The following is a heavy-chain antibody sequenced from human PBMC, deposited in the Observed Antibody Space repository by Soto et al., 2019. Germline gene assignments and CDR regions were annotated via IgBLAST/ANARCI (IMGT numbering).Heavy chain of an antibody. Sequence: PGGSLRLSCAASGFTFSSYGMHWVRQAPGKGLEWVTVISYDGSNKYYTDYVEGRFTISRDNSKNTLYLQINSLRAEDTAVYYCAKDRYFDWLWGPFDYWGQGTLVTVS. J-gene: IGHJ4*02. V-gene: IGHV3-30*18. D-gene: IGHD3-9*01. CDR3: AKDRYFDWLWGPFDY. CDR1: GFTFSSYG. CDR2: ISYDGSNK.